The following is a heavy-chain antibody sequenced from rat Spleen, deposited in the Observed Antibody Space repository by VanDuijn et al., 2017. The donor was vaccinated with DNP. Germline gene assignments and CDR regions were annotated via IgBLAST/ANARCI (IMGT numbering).Heavy chain of an antibody. V-gene: IGHV5-7*01. Sequence: EVQLVESEGGLVQPGRSLKLSCAASGFTFSDYNMAWVRQAPKKGLEWVATISYDGSATYYRDSVKGRFTITRDNTRNTLHLQMDSLRSEDTATYYCVKHRPYSNYFDYWGPGVMVTVSS. J-gene: IGHJ2*01. CDR2: ISYDGSAT. D-gene: IGHD1-2*01. CDR3: VKHRPYSNYFDY. CDR1: GFTFSDYN.